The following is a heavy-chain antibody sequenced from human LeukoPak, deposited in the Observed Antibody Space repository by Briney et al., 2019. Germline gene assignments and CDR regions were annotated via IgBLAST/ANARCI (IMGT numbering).Heavy chain of an antibody. J-gene: IGHJ1*01. V-gene: IGHV3-48*02. Sequence: PGGSLRLSCAASGFSFSTYSMNCVRQAPGKGLEWVSYISSSSSTIFYADSVKGRFTVSRDNAKSSLYLQLNCLRDEDTALYYCARDRFYGAGSYQNGGGCSDDWGQPSLVTVSS. CDR2: ISSSSSTI. D-gene: IGHD3-10*01. CDR3: ARDRFYGAGSYQNGGGCSDD. CDR1: GFSFSTYS.